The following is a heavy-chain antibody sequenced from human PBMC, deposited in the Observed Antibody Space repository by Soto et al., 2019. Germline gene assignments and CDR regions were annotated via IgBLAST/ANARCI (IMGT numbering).Heavy chain of an antibody. D-gene: IGHD2-2*02. J-gene: IGHJ5*02. CDR2: IIPILGIA. V-gene: IGHV1-69*02. CDR3: ARGNRYCSSTSCYNDWFDP. CDR1: GGTFSSYT. Sequence: QVQLVQSGAEVKKPGSSVKVSCKASGGTFSSYTISWVRQAPGQGLEWMGRIIPILGIANYAQKFQGRVTITADKXXSXAXTELSSLRSEDTAVYYCARGNRYCSSTSCYNDWFDPWGQGTLVTVSS.